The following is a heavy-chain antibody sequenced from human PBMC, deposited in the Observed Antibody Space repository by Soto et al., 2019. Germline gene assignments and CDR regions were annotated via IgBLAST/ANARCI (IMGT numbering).Heavy chain of an antibody. V-gene: IGHV4-39*01. J-gene: IGHJ5*02. CDR3: VPSNWFDP. CDR1: GGSISSSSYY. CDR2: IYYSGST. Sequence: PSETLSLTCTVSGGSISSSSYYWGWIRQPPGKGLEWIGSIYYSGSTYYNPSLKSRVTISVDTSKNQSSLKLSSVTAADTAVYYCVPSNWFDPWGQGTLVTVSS.